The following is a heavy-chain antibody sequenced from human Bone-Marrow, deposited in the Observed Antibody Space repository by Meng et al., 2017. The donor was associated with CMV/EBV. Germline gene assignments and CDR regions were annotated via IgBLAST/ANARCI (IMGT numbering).Heavy chain of an antibody. D-gene: IGHD2-2*01. Sequence: GGSLRLSCAASGFTFSSYSMNWVRQAPGKGLEWVSSISSSSSYIYYADSVKGRFTISRDNAKNSLYLQMNSLRAEDTAVYYCARDIYCSSTNCSWNWFDPWGQGTLVTVSS. CDR3: ARDIYCSSTNCSWNWFDP. J-gene: IGHJ5*02. CDR1: GFTFSSYS. V-gene: IGHV3-21*01. CDR2: ISSSSSYI.